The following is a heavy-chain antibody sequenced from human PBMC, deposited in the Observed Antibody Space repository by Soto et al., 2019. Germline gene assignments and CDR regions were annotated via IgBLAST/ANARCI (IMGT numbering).Heavy chain of an antibody. CDR1: GYTFTSYD. J-gene: IGHJ5*02. V-gene: IGHV1-8*01. Sequence: GASVKVSCKASGYTFTSYDINWVRQATGQGLEWMGWMNPNSGNTGYAQKFQGRVTMTRNTSISTAHMELSSLRSEDTAVYYCASAHYYGSGSYPWWFDPWGQGTLVTVSS. CDR3: ASAHYYGSGSYPWWFDP. CDR2: MNPNSGNT. D-gene: IGHD3-10*01.